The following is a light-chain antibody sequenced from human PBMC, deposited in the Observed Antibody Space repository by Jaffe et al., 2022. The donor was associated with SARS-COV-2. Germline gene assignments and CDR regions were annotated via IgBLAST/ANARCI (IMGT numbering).Light chain of an antibody. CDR3: GTWDSSLSGGR. Sequence: QSVLTQPPSVSAAPGQKVTISCSGSSSNIGNNYVSWYQQLPGTAPKLLIYDNNKRPSGIPDRFSGSKSGTSATLGITGLQTGDEADYYCGTWDSSLSGGRFGGGTKLTVL. CDR1: SSNIGNNY. V-gene: IGLV1-51*01. CDR2: DNN. J-gene: IGLJ3*02.